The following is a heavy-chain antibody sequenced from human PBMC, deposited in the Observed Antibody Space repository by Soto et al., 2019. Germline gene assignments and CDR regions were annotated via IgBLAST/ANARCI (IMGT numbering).Heavy chain of an antibody. CDR2: INAGNGNT. D-gene: IGHD6-19*01. V-gene: IGHV1-3*01. CDR1: GYTFTSYA. CDR3: ARDPNAASSGWYKNWFDP. Sequence: GASVKVSCKASGYTFTSYAMHWVRQAPGQRLEWMGWINAGNGNTKYSQKFQGRVTITRDTSASTAYMELSSLRSEDTAVYYCARDPNAASSGWYKNWFDPWGQGTLVTVSS. J-gene: IGHJ5*02.